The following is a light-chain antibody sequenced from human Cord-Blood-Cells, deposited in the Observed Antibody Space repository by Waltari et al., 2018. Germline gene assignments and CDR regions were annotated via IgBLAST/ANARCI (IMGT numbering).Light chain of an antibody. CDR2: EVS. Sequence: QSALTQPASVSGSPGQSITISCTGPSRDVGGYNYVSCYQQHPGKAPKLMIYEVSNRPSGVSNRFSGSKSGNTASLTISGLQAEDEADYYCSSYTSSSTLVVFGGGTKLTVL. J-gene: IGLJ2*01. V-gene: IGLV2-14*01. CDR1: SRDVGGYNY. CDR3: SSYTSSSTLVV.